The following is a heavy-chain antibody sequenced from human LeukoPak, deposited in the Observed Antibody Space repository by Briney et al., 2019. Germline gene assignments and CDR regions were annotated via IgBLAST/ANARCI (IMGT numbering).Heavy chain of an antibody. Sequence: PGGSLRLSCVVSGFTVSSNYMSWVRQAPGKGLEWVSILYSGGNTYHADSVKGRFTISRGNSKNTLYLQMNSLRAEDTAVYYCAREGASSSFGYWGQGTLVTVSS. V-gene: IGHV3-53*01. D-gene: IGHD6-13*01. J-gene: IGHJ4*02. CDR1: GFTVSSNY. CDR3: AREGASSSFGY. CDR2: LYSGGNT.